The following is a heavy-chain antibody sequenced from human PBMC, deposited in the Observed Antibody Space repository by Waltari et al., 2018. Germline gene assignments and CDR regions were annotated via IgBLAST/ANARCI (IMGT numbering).Heavy chain of an antibody. CDR3: ARDLGTSVPAAIPGYYYGMDV. V-gene: IGHV1-69*01. CDR1: GGTFSSYA. Sequence: QVQLVQSGAEVKKPGSSVKVSCKASGGTFSSYAISWVRQAPGQGLEWMGGNIPIFGKANYAQKFQGRVTITADESTSTAYMELSSLRSEDTAVYYCARDLGTSVPAAIPGYYYGMDVWGQGTTVTVSS. D-gene: IGHD2-2*01. CDR2: NIPIFGKA. J-gene: IGHJ6*02.